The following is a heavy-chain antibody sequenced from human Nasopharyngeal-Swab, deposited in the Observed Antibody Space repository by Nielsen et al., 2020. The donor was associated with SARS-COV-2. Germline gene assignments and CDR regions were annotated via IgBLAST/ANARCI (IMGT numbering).Heavy chain of an antibody. D-gene: IGHD6-13*01. CDR2: ISRYGDIT. J-gene: IGHJ4*02. Sequence: GESLKTSCSASGFTFNTHAMNWVRRAPGKGLEYVSAISRYGDITYSADSVKGRFSISRDNSKNTLYLQMSSLRPEDTAVYYCVKGVESSSAPIPFDYWGQGTLVTVSS. CDR3: VKGVESSSAPIPFDY. V-gene: IGHV3-64D*06. CDR1: GFTFNTHA.